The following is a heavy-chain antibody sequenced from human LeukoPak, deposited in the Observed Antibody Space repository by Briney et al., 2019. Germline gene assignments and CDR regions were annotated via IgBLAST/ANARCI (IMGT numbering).Heavy chain of an antibody. J-gene: IGHJ6*02. D-gene: IGHD5-18*01. CDR1: GGTXSSYA. Sequence: GASVKVSCKASGGTXSSYAISWVRQAPGQGLEWMGRIIPILGIANYAQKFQGRVTITADKSTSTAYMELSSLRSEDTAVYYCARDCGYSYGTWGYYYYYYGMDVWGQGTTVTVSS. CDR3: ARDCGYSYGTWGYYYYYYGMDV. CDR2: IIPILGIA. V-gene: IGHV1-69*04.